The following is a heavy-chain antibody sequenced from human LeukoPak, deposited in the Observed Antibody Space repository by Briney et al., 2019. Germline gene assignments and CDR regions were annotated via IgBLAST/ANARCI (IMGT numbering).Heavy chain of an antibody. CDR1: GFTFSSYW. CDR3: TRGTNRAPQVFDI. D-gene: IGHD1-1*01. J-gene: IGHJ4*02. Sequence: PGGSLRLSCAASGFTFSSYWMHWVRQAPGKGLVWVSRINSDGSSTSYADSVKGRFTISRDNAKNTLYLQMNSLRAEDTAVYYCTRGTNRAPQVFDIWGQGTLVTVSS. V-gene: IGHV3-74*01. CDR2: INSDGSST.